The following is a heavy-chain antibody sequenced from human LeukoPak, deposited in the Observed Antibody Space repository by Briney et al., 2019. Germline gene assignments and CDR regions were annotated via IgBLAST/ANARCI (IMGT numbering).Heavy chain of an antibody. CDR1: GYTFTSYG. CDR3: AGSSWYAGFDY. Sequence: ASVKVSCKASGYTFTSYGISWVRQAPGQGLEWMGGIIPIFGTANYAQKFQGRVTITADESTSTAYMELSSLRSEDTAVYYCAGSSWYAGFDYWGQGTLVTVSS. CDR2: IIPIFGTA. V-gene: IGHV1-69*13. D-gene: IGHD6-13*01. J-gene: IGHJ4*02.